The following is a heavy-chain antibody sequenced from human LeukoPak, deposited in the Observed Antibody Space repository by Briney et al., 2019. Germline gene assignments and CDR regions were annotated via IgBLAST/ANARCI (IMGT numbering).Heavy chain of an antibody. CDR1: GGSISSGGYY. V-gene: IGHV4-31*03. J-gene: IGHJ6*02. CDR2: IYYSGST. CDR3: ARDTVNYGMDV. Sequence: PSETLSLTYTVSGGSISSGGYYWSWIRQHPGKGLEWIGYIYYSGSTYYNPSLKSRVTISVDTSKNQFSLKLSSVTAADTAVYYCARDTVNYGMDVWGQGTTVTVSS. D-gene: IGHD4-11*01.